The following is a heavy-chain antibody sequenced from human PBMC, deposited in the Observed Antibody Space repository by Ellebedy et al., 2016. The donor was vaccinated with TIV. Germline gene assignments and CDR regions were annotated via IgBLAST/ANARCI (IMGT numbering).Heavy chain of an antibody. J-gene: IGHJ5*02. CDR1: GGSLSGYH. D-gene: IGHD3-10*01. V-gene: IGHV4-59*01. CDR2: IYYTGST. Sequence: MPSETLSLTCTVSGGSLSGYHWSWIRQPPGKGLEWIGFIYYTGSTSYNSSLKSRVAISVDGSKNQFSLKLNSVTAADTAVYYCARYRNSDHGSGNYQVGFDPWGQGALVTVSS. CDR3: ARYRNSDHGSGNYQVGFDP.